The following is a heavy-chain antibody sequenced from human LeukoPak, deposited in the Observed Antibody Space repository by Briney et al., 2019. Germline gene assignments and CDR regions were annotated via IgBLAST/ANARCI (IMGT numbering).Heavy chain of an antibody. CDR1: GYTFTGYY. Sequence: ASVKVSCKASGYTFTGYYMHWVRQAPGQGLEWLGRINPNRGGTNYAQKFQGRVTMTRDTSISTAYMELSRLRSDDTAVYYCARPTYDFWSGYSEDIPFDYWGQGTLVTVSS. V-gene: IGHV1-2*06. D-gene: IGHD3-3*01. CDR2: INPNRGGT. CDR3: ARPTYDFWSGYSEDIPFDY. J-gene: IGHJ4*02.